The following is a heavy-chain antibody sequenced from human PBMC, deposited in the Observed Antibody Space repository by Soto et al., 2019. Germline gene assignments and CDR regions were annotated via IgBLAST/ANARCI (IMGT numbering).Heavy chain of an antibody. CDR3: ASQDYGSSTDASFLVNGYFDL. V-gene: IGHV4-4*02. D-gene: IGHD6-6*01. Sequence: QMQLQESDPGLVKPSGTLSLTCGVSGGSISSSKWWTWVRQPPGKGPEWIGEIYHSGSTNYNPSLTSRVTISLDKSNNQFSLTLTSVTAADTAVYYCASQDYGSSTDASFLVNGYFDLWGRGILVTVSS. CDR2: IYHSGST. CDR1: GGSISSSKW. J-gene: IGHJ2*01.